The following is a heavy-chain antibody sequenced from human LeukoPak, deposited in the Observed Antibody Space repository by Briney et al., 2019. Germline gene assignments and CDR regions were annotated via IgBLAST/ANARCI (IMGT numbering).Heavy chain of an antibody. Sequence: GGSLRLSCAASGFTFSSYGMHWVRQAPGKGLEWVAVISYDGSTKYYADSVRGRFTISRDNSKNTLYLQMNSLRAEDTAVYYCPKELRDGYNLDYWGQGTLVTVSS. V-gene: IGHV3-30*18. J-gene: IGHJ4*02. D-gene: IGHD5-24*01. CDR1: GFTFSSYG. CDR2: ISYDGSTK. CDR3: PKELRDGYNLDY.